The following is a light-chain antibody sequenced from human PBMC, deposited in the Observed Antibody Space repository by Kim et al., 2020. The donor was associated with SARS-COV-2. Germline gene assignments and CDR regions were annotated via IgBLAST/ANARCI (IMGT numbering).Light chain of an antibody. J-gene: IGLJ7*01. Sequence: QSVLTQPPSASGTPGQRVTISCSGSSSNIGSNYVYWYQQLPGTAPKLLIYRNNQRPSGVPDRFSGSKSGPSASLAISGIRSEDEADYYCAAWDDSLSGAVFGGGTQLTVL. CDR1: SSNIGSNY. V-gene: IGLV1-47*01. CDR2: RNN. CDR3: AAWDDSLSGAV.